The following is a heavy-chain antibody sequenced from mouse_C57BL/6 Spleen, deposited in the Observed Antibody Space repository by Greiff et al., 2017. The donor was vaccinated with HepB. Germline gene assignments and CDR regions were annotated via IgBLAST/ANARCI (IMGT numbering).Heavy chain of an antibody. CDR1: GFTFSDYY. CDR2: INYDGSST. D-gene: IGHD2-1*01. V-gene: IGHV5-16*01. CDR3: AREGGNSNYFDY. Sequence: VQLKQSEGGLVQPGSSMKLSCTASGFTFSDYYMAWVRQVPEKGLEWVANINYDGSSTYYLDSLKSRFIISRDNAKNILYLQMSSLKSEDTATYYCAREGGNSNYFDYWGQGTTLTVSS. J-gene: IGHJ2*01.